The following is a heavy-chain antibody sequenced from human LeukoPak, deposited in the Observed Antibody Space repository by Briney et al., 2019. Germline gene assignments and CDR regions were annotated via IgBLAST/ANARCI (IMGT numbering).Heavy chain of an antibody. Sequence: GGSLRLSCAASGFTFSSYAMHWARQAPGKGLEWVAVISYDGSNKYYADSVKGRFTISRDNSKNTLYLQMNSLRAEDTAVYYCARVGYYYDSSGYYDPIDYRGQGTLVTVSS. J-gene: IGHJ4*02. CDR1: GFTFSSYA. V-gene: IGHV3-30-3*01. CDR2: ISYDGSNK. D-gene: IGHD3-22*01. CDR3: ARVGYYYDSSGYYDPIDY.